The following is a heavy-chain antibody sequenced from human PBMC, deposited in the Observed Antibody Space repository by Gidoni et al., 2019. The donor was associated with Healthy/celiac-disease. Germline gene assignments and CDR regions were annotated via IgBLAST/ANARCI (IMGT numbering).Heavy chain of an antibody. CDR2: ISAYNGNT. Sequence: QVQLVQSGAEVKKPGASVKVSCKASGYPFTSYGISWVRQAPGQGLEWMGWISAYNGNTHYAQKLQGRVTMTTDTSTSTAYMELRSLRSDDTAVYYCARDNVRYCSSTSCQTDAFDIWGQGTMVTVSS. J-gene: IGHJ3*02. CDR3: ARDNVRYCSSTSCQTDAFDI. V-gene: IGHV1-18*01. CDR1: GYPFTSYG. D-gene: IGHD2-2*01.